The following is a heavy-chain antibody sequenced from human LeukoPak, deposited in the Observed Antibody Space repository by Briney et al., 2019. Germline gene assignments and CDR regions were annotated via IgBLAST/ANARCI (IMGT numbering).Heavy chain of an antibody. CDR2: IYYSGTT. J-gene: IGHJ4*02. V-gene: IGHV4-34*01. CDR1: GGSFSGYY. Sequence: SETLSLTCAVYGGSFSGYYWSWIRQPPGKGLEWVGSIYYSGTTYYNPSLKSRVSISVDTSKNQLSLKLSSVTAADTAVYYCARLNYYTLSGYYFDYWGQGTLVTVSS. CDR3: ARLNYYTLSGYYFDY. D-gene: IGHD3-22*01.